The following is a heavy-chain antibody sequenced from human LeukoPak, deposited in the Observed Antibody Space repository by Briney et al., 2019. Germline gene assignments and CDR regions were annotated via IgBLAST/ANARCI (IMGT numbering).Heavy chain of an antibody. D-gene: IGHD3-3*01. Sequence: GGTLRLSCAASGFTFSSHAMSWVRQAPGKGLDWVSAISVTGGTTYYADSVRGRFTVSRDNSKNTLYLQMNSLRAEDTAVYYCAKIFPYYDFWSGTVDYWGQGTLVTVSS. J-gene: IGHJ4*02. CDR1: GFTFSSHA. CDR2: ISVTGGTT. CDR3: AKIFPYYDFWSGTVDY. V-gene: IGHV3-23*01.